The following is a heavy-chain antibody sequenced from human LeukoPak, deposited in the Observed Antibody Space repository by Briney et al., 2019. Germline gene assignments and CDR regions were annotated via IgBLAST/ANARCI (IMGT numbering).Heavy chain of an antibody. D-gene: IGHD4-17*01. CDR3: AFPTDYGDPGGAFDI. Sequence: SVKVSCKASGGTFSSYAISWVPQAPGHGLEWMGGIIPICGTANYAQKFQGRVTITADESTSTAYMELSGLRSEDTAVYYCAFPTDYGDPGGAFDIWGQGTMVTVSS. CDR1: GGTFSSYA. J-gene: IGHJ3*02. CDR2: IIPICGTA. V-gene: IGHV1-69*13.